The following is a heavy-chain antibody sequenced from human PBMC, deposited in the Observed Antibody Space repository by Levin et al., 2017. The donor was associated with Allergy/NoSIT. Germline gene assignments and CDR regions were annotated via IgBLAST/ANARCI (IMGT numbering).Heavy chain of an antibody. J-gene: IGHJ4*02. Sequence: GASVKVSCKASGYTFTSFSMHWVRQAPGQGLEWMGWFDTGNGYTKLSPKFQGRLTITRDTSASTDYMELRSLRSGDTAVYYCARGYYGDYAADWGQGTLVTVSS. V-gene: IGHV1-3*04. CDR1: GYTFTSFS. D-gene: IGHD4-17*01. CDR3: ARGYYGDYAAD. CDR2: FDTGNGYT.